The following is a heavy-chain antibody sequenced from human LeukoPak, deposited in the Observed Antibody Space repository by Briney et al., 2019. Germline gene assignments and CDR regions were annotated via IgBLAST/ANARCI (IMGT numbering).Heavy chain of an antibody. D-gene: IGHD3-10*01. CDR1: GFNFRSYA. CDR3: VRGLYGLGWDF. Sequence: GGSLRLSCSASGFNFRSYAMHWVRQAPGKGLEFVSGINDDWGTTDYADSVKGRFTISRDNSKNTLYLQMNSLRTEDTALYFRVRGLYGLGWDFWGQGTLVTVSS. J-gene: IGHJ4*02. CDR2: INDDWGTT. V-gene: IGHV3-64D*06.